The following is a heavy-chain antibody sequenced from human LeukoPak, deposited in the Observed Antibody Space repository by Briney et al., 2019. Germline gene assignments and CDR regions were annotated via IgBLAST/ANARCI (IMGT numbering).Heavy chain of an antibody. Sequence: DSVKGRFTISRDNSKNTLYLQMNSLRAEDTAVYYCARANDILTGYYGAFDIWGQGTMVTVSS. D-gene: IGHD3-9*01. V-gene: IGHV3-66*01. J-gene: IGHJ3*02. CDR3: ARANDILTGYYGAFDI.